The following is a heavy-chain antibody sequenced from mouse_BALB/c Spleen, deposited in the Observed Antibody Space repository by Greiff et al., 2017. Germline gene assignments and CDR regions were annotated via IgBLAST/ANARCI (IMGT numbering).Heavy chain of an antibody. CDR2: IAPGSGST. CDR3: ARRTGTYFDV. Sequence: DLVKPGASVKLSCTASGYTFTSYWINWIKQRPGQGLEWIGRIAPGSGSTYYNEMFKGKATLTVDTSSSPAYIQLSSLSSEDSAVYVCARRTGTYFDVWGAGTTVTVSS. D-gene: IGHD4-1*01. V-gene: IGHV1S41*01. CDR1: GYTFTSYW. J-gene: IGHJ1*01.